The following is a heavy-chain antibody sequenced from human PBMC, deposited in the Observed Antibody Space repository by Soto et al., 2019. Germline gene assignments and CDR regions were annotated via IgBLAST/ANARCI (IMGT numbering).Heavy chain of an antibody. CDR2: ISYDGSNK. CDR3: AKDGSVLGQQRPQLDGMDG. V-gene: IGHV3-30*18. D-gene: IGHD6-13*01. Sequence: QVQLVESGGGVVQPGRSLRLSCAASGFTFSSYGMHWVRQAPGKGLEWVAVISYDGSNKYYADSVKGRFTMSRDNSKNTLYLQMNSLRAEDTAVYYCAKDGSVLGQQRPQLDGMDGWGQGTTVTVSS. CDR1: GFTFSSYG. J-gene: IGHJ6*02.